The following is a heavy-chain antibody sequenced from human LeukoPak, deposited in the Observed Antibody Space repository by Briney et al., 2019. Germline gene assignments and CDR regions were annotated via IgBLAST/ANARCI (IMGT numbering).Heavy chain of an antibody. CDR2: ISGSGGDT. V-gene: IGHV3-23*01. CDR3: ARQLGYCSRGTCYFDD. Sequence: QAGGSLRLSCAASGFTFSNYGMSWVRQAPGKGLEWISAISGSGGDTYFAVSVKGRFTVSRDNSKNTLYLQMNTLRAEDTALYHCARQLGYCSRGTCYFDDWGQGTLVTVSS. J-gene: IGHJ4*02. D-gene: IGHD2-15*01. CDR1: GFTFSNYG.